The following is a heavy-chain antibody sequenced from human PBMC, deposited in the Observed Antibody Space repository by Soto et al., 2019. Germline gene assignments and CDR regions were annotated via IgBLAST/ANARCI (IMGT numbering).Heavy chain of an antibody. V-gene: IGHV4-39*01. CDR2: LYYSGST. Sequence: SETLSLTCTVSGGSISSSSYYWGWIRQPPGKGLEWIGSLYYSGSTYYHPSLKSRVTISVDTSKNQFSLKLSSVTAADTAVYYCARAARIYYASSGYYYAAFDIWGQGTMVTVSS. CDR3: ARAARIYYASSGYYYAAFDI. J-gene: IGHJ3*02. CDR1: GGSISSSSYY. D-gene: IGHD3-22*01.